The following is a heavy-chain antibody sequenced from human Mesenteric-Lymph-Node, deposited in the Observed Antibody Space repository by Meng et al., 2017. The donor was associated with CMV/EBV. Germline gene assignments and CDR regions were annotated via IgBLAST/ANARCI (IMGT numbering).Heavy chain of an antibody. D-gene: IGHD2-21*01. CDR1: GYTLTELS. J-gene: IGHJ5*02. CDR2: FDPEDGET. V-gene: IGHV1-24*01. CDR3: ARDGDSGDVWGCFDP. Sequence: SGYTLTELSMHWVRQAPGKGLEWMGGFDPEDGETIYAQKFQGRVTMTEDTSTDTAYMEVSGLRSDDTAVYYCARDGDSGDVWGCFDPWGQGTLVTVSS.